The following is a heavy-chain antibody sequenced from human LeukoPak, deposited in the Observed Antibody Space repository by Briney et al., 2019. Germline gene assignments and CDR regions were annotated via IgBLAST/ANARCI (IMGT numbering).Heavy chain of an antibody. CDR3: ARDLLLWFGESPLDY. CDR1: GFTFSSYS. J-gene: IGHJ4*02. V-gene: IGHV3-48*01. D-gene: IGHD3-10*01. Sequence: GGSLRLSCAASGFTFSSYSMNWVRQTPGKGLEWVSYISSSSSTIYYADSVKSRFTISRDNAKNSLYLQMNSLRAEDTAVYYCARDLLLWFGESPLDYWGQGTLVTVSS. CDR2: ISSSSSTI.